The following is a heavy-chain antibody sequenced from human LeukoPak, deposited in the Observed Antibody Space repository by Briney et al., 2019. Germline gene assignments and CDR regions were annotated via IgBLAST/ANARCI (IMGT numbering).Heavy chain of an antibody. J-gene: IGHJ4*02. CDR1: GHTLTSYY. CDR3: AAWNGYSSDWYGPFDF. D-gene: IGHD6-19*01. V-gene: IGHV1-46*01. Sequence: ASVKVSCKASGHTLTSYYMHWVRQAPGQGLEWMGRINPSDGSTTYAQRFQGRITLSRDTSTSTVYMDLSSLRSEDTAVYYCAAWNGYSSDWYGPFDFWGQGTLVTLSS. CDR2: INPSDGST.